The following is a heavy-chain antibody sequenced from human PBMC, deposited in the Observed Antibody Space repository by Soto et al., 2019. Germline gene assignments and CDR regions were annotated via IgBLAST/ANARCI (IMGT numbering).Heavy chain of an antibody. J-gene: IGHJ4*02. CDR3: ARRTVNIRTFYSGRNPHCFDY. V-gene: IGHV4-39*01. Sequence: SETLSLTCAVSGDSMSSSDYYWGWIRQPPGKGLEWIGSIYYSGSTYYNPSLQSRVAISVDPSKKQFSLKLKSVTAADTAIYYCARRTVNIRTFYSGRNPHCFDYWAQGAPDSVSS. CDR2: IYYSGST. D-gene: IGHD6-19*01. CDR1: GDSMSSSDYY.